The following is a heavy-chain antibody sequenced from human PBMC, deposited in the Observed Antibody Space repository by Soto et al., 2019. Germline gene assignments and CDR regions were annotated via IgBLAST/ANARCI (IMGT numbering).Heavy chain of an antibody. D-gene: IGHD5-12*01. J-gene: IGHJ2*01. CDR1: GFTFSSYG. Sequence: QVQLVESGGGVVQPGRSLRLSCAASGFTFSSYGMHWVRQAPGKGLEWVAVIWYDGSNKYYADPVKGRFTISRDNSKNPLDRQMNSLSAEDQAVYYCAREVATITPALPHWYFDLCGRGTLVTVSS. CDR2: IWYDGSNK. V-gene: IGHV3-33*01. CDR3: AREVATITPALPHWYFDL.